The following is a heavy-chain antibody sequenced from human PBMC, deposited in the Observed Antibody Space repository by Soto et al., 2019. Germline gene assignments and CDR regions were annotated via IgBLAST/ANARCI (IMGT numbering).Heavy chain of an antibody. Sequence: QVQLVESGGGVVQPGRSLRLSCAASGFTFSSYAMHWVRQAPGKGLEWAAVISYDGSNKYYADSVKGRFTISRDNSKNTLYLQMNSLRAEDTAVYYCARDTGERLNPYYFDYWGQGTLVTVSS. CDR1: GFTFSSYA. CDR3: ARDTGERLNPYYFDY. V-gene: IGHV3-30-3*01. CDR2: ISYDGSNK. J-gene: IGHJ4*02. D-gene: IGHD1-1*01.